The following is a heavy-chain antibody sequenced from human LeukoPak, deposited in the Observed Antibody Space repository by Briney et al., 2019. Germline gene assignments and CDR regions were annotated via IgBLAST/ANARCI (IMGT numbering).Heavy chain of an antibody. V-gene: IGHV4-38-2*01. CDR1: GFSISGCYY. CDR2: IYHGGST. D-gene: IGHD3-9*01. Sequence: AGSLSLSCAASGFSISGCYYCGLIQQPPRKLQGGIGIIYHGGSTYYNPSLKSRVTISVDTSKNQFSLKLSSVTAADTAVYYCARAFFDYPPPYYYYYMDVWGKGTTVTVSS. J-gene: IGHJ6*03. CDR3: ARAFFDYPPPYYYYYMDV.